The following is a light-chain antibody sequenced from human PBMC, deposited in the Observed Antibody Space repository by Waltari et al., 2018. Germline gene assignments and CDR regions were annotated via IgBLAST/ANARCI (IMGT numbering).Light chain of an antibody. CDR1: QSVSSY. CDR3: QQRSNWPPFT. J-gene: IGKJ3*01. CDR2: AAS. Sequence: EIVSTQSPATLSLSPGERATLSCRASQSVSSYLAWYQQKPGQAPRLLIYAASNRATGIPARFSGSGSGTDFTLTISSLEPEDFAVYYCQQRSNWPPFTFGPGTKVDIK. V-gene: IGKV3-11*01.